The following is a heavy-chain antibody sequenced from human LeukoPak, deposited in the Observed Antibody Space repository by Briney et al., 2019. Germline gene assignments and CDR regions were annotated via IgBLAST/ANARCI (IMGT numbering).Heavy chain of an antibody. CDR1: GFTFSSYA. CDR3: AKDLEVLRFLEWLSISAFFDY. D-gene: IGHD3-3*01. CDR2: ISGSGGST. V-gene: IGHV3-23*01. J-gene: IGHJ4*02. Sequence: GGSLRLSCAPSGFTFSSYAMSCVRQAPGKGLEWVSAISGSGGSTYYADSVKGRFTISRDNSKNTLYLRMNSLRAEDTAVYYCAKDLEVLRFLEWLSISAFFDYWGQGTLVTVSS.